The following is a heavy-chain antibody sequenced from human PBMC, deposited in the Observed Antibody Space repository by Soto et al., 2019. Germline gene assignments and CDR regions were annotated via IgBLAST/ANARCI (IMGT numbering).Heavy chain of an antibody. CDR1: GGTFSSYA. Sequence: SVKVSCKASGGTFSSYAISWVRQAPGQGLEWMGGIIPIFGTANYAQKFQGRVTITADKSTSTAYMQLSSLRSEDTAVYYCATETLNYYDSSGYYYRFDYWGQGTLVTVSS. D-gene: IGHD3-22*01. J-gene: IGHJ4*02. V-gene: IGHV1-69*06. CDR2: IIPIFGTA. CDR3: ATETLNYYDSSGYYYRFDY.